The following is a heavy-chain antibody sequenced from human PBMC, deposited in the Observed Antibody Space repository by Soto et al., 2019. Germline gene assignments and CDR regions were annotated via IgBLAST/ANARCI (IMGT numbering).Heavy chain of an antibody. CDR1: GFTLSGYA. Sequence: EVQLAESGGGLAQPGGSLRLSCAASGFTLSGYAMDGVRQAPGKGLEYVSGMSSNGVGTYYANSVQGRFTISRDTSKNTVYLQMGSLRPEDMAVYYCARRARPDFYYMDVWGKGTTVTVSS. D-gene: IGHD6-6*01. V-gene: IGHV3-64*01. CDR2: MSSNGVGT. J-gene: IGHJ6*03. CDR3: ARRARPDFYYMDV.